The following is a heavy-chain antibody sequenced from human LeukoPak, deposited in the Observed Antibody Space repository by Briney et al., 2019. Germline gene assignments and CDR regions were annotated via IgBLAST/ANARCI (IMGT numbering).Heavy chain of an antibody. Sequence: GASVTVSCKASRYTLTNYGISWVRQAPGQGLEWMGWISAYNGNTNYAQNLQGRVTMTTDTSTNTAYMELRSLRSDDTAVYYCARDQDPWAFDSWGQGTMVTVSS. CDR1: RYTLTNYG. V-gene: IGHV1-18*01. CDR3: ARDQDPWAFDS. CDR2: ISAYNGNT. J-gene: IGHJ3*02.